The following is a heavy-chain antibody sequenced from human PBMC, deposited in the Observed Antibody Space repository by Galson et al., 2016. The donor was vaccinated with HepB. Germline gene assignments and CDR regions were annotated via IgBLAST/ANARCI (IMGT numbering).Heavy chain of an antibody. V-gene: IGHV4-4*02. CDR2: IYNSGNT. J-gene: IGHJ4*02. Sequence: ETLSLTCAVSGGSVNSYNWWSWVRQTPGKGLEWIGYIYNSGNTNYNPSLKSRVTISIDTSKNQFSLKLTSVTAADTAVYYCARTGRDSASSRWSQGTLVTVSS. CDR3: ARTGRDSASSR. D-gene: IGHD6-6*01. CDR1: GGSVNSYNW.